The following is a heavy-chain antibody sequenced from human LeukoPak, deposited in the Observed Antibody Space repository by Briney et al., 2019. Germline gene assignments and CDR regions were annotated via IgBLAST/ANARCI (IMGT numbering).Heavy chain of an antibody. CDR3: GVYGGDWRFDF. J-gene: IGHJ4*02. D-gene: IGHD2-21*02. V-gene: IGHV4-34*01. CDR1: NGFDSYY. Sequence: SETLSLNCSVYNGFDSYYMTIVRQPPGKGVGWVGEITYRGSGNYNPSLQGRATISINVSQRPFFLGLRSVTAADTSTYYCGVYGGDWRFDFWGQGTPITVSS. CDR2: ITYRGSG.